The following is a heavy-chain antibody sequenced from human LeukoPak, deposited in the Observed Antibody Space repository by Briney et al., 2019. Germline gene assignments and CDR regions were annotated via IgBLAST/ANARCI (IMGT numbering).Heavy chain of an antibody. CDR1: GGSISSYY. CDR3: ARGRSQWLVPKVFDY. D-gene: IGHD6-19*01. J-gene: IGHJ4*02. CDR2: IYTSGST. V-gene: IGHV4-4*07. Sequence: PSETLSLTCTVSGGSISSYYWSWIRQPAGKGLEWIGRIYTSGSTNYNPSLKSRVTMSVDTSKNQFSLKLSSVTAADTAVYYCARGRSQWLVPKVFDYWGQGTLVTVSS.